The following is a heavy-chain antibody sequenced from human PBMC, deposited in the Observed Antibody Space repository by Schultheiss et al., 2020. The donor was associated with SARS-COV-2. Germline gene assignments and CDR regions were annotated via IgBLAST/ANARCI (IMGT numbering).Heavy chain of an antibody. J-gene: IGHJ4*02. CDR1: GFSLSTPGVG. V-gene: IGHV2-70*01. D-gene: IGHD5-24*01. CDR3: ARIRGGDGYGYSVVY. CDR2: IDWDGDK. Sequence: SGPTLVKPTQTLTLTCTFSGFSLSTPGVGVGWIRQPPGKALEWLALIDWDGDKYYSTSLKTRLTISKDTSKNQVVFTMTNMDPVDTATYYCARIRGGDGYGYSVVYWGQGTLVTVSS.